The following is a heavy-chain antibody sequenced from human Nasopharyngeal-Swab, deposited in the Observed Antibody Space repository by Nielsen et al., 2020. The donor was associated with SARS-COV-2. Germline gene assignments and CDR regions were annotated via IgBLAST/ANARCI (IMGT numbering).Heavy chain of an antibody. D-gene: IGHD3-22*01. Sequence: VRQAPGKGLVWVSRINSDGSSTSYADSVKGRFTISRDSAKNTLYLQMNSLRAEDTAVYYCARDEITMIAAFDYWGQGTLVTV. J-gene: IGHJ4*02. CDR3: ARDEITMIAAFDY. V-gene: IGHV3-74*01. CDR2: INSDGSST.